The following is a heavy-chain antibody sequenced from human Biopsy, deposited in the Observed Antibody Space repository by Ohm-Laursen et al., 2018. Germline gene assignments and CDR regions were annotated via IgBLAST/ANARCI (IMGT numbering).Heavy chain of an antibody. CDR2: INCKTGAT. Sequence: EASVKVSCKASGGIFSRYVMSWVRQAPGQGLEWLGYINCKTGATNYAQKFQGTVTMTRDTSISTAYLALGSLRSADTAIYYCARDPLNGHKHFDYWGQGSLVTVSS. CDR1: GGIFSRYV. J-gene: IGHJ4*02. V-gene: IGHV1-2*02. CDR3: ARDPLNGHKHFDY. D-gene: IGHD2-8*01.